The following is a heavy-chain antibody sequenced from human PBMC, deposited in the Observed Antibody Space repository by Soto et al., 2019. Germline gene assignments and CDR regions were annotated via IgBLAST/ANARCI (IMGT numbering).Heavy chain of an antibody. V-gene: IGHV3-48*01. CDR3: SIGGRGYMLTPIDY. CDR2: ISSSSSTI. J-gene: IGHJ4*02. CDR1: GFTFSSYS. Sequence: EVQLLESGGGLVQPGGYLILSCAASGFTFSSYSMNWFRQAPGKGLEWVSYISSSSSTIYYADSVKGRFTISRDNAKNSLYLQMNSMRAEDTAVYYCSIGGRGYMLTPIDYWGQGTLVTVSS. D-gene: IGHD2-8*01.